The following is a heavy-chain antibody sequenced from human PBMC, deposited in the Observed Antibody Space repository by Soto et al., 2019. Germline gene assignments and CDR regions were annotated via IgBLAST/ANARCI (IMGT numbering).Heavy chain of an antibody. J-gene: IGHJ4*02. CDR1: GYTFTSYA. D-gene: IGHD3-10*01. Sequence: GASVKVSCKASGYTFTSYAMHWVRQAPGQRLEWMGWINAGNGNTKYSQKFRGRVTITRDTSAGTAYMELSSLRSEDTAVYYCARDAAFGRWLQPPSYYFDYWGQGTLVTVSS. V-gene: IGHV1-3*01. CDR3: ARDAAFGRWLQPPSYYFDY. CDR2: INAGNGNT.